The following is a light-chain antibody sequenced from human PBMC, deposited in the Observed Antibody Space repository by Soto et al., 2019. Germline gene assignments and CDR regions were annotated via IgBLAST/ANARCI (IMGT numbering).Light chain of an antibody. J-gene: IGLJ2*01. CDR3: ATWDDSLNAVV. CDR1: NSNIGVYP. V-gene: IGLV1-44*01. Sequence: QSVLTQPPSASGTPGQRVTISCSGSNSNIGVYPVHWYQRLPGTAPKLLIYINNQRPSGVPDRFSGSKSGTSGSLAISGLQSEDEADYSCATWDDSLNAVVFGGGTKLTVL. CDR2: INN.